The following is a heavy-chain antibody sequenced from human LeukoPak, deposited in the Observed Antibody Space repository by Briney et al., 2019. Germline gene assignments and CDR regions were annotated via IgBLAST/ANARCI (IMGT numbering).Heavy chain of an antibody. CDR3: ARGLSPAALAFDM. CDR1: GGSTSNYY. D-gene: IGHD6-25*01. CDR2: IYYSGST. V-gene: IGHV4-59*01. Sequence: SETLSLTCSVSGGSTSNYYWSWIRQPPGKGLEWIGYIYYSGSTSYDPSLKSRVTISVDTSKNQFSLKLSSVTAADTAVYYCARGLSPAALAFDMWGQGTMVTVSS. J-gene: IGHJ3*02.